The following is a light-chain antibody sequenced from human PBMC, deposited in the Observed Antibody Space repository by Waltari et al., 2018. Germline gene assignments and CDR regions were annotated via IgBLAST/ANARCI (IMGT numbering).Light chain of an antibody. V-gene: IGLV1-44*01. CDR1: SSTIGSNP. Sequence: QSVLTQPPSASGAPGQRVTISCSGTSSTIGSNPVTWYQQIPGTAPGLLIYNNNQRPAGVPDRISGSKSGTSASLAISGLQSEDEADYYCAAWDDSLSGPVFGGGTKLTVL. J-gene: IGLJ2*01. CDR3: AAWDDSLSGPV. CDR2: NNN.